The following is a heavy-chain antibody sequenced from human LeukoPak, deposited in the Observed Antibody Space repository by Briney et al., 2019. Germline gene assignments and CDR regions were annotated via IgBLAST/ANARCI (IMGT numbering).Heavy chain of an antibody. Sequence: PGRSLRLSCAASRFTFSSYSMNWVRQAPGKGLEWVSSISSSSSYIYYADSVKGRFTISRDNAKNSLYLQMNSLRAEDTAVYYCARGGFGVVTITQFDYWGQGTLVSVSS. D-gene: IGHD3-3*01. J-gene: IGHJ4*02. CDR2: ISSSSSYI. CDR3: ARGGFGVVTITQFDY. V-gene: IGHV3-21*01. CDR1: RFTFSSYS.